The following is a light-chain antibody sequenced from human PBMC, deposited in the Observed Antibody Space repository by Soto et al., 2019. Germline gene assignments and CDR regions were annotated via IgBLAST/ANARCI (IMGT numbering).Light chain of an antibody. J-gene: IGLJ2*01. V-gene: IGLV1-44*01. CDR3: ASWDDSLSAVL. CDR2: SNN. Sequence: QSVLTQPPSASGTPGQRVTISCSGSSSNIGSNTVNWYQQLPGTAPKLLIYSNNQRPSGVPDRFSGSKSGTSASLAISGLQSEDEADYYCASWDDSLSAVLFGGGIKVTVL. CDR1: SSNIGSNT.